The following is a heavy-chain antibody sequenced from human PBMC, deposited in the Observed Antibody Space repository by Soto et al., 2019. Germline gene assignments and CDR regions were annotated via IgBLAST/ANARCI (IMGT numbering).Heavy chain of an antibody. CDR3: ARAGSPYCSSTSCYVRGYYYFMDV. Sequence: GGSLRLSCAASGFTFSSYWMSWVRQAPGKGLEWVANIKQDGSEKNNVDSVKGRFTISRDNAKNALYLQMNSLRAEDTAVYYGARAGSPYCSSTSCYVRGYYYFMDVWGKGTTVTVSS. V-gene: IGHV3-7*01. CDR1: GFTFSSYW. J-gene: IGHJ6*03. CDR2: IKQDGSEK. D-gene: IGHD2-2*01.